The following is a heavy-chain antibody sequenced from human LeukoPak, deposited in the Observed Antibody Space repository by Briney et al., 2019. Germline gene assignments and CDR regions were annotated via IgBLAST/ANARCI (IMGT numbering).Heavy chain of an antibody. CDR2: IYYSGST. D-gene: IGHD6-13*01. CDR3: ARDAPHPYSSSWYAERYYFDY. V-gene: IGHV4-59*01. Sequence: PSETLSLTCTVSGGSISSYYWSWIRQPPGKGLEWIGYIYYSGSTNYNPFLKSRVTISVDTSKNQFSLKLSSVTAADTAVYYCARDAPHPYSSSWYAERYYFDYWGQGTLVTVSS. J-gene: IGHJ4*02. CDR1: GGSISSYY.